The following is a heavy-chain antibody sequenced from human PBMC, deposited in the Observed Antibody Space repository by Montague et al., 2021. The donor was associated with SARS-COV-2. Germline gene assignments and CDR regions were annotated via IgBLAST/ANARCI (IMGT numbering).Heavy chain of an antibody. Sequence: SETLSLTCAVSGGSINTNNWWTWVRQPPGEGLEWIGQIFHSGITNYNPSLESRVTISVDKSKNQFSLRLSSVTVADTAVYYCARGRLVGDSSSWYYFDYWGQGTLVAVSS. CDR1: GGSINTNNW. D-gene: IGHD6-13*01. CDR2: IFHSGIT. CDR3: ARGRLVGDSSSWYYFDY. V-gene: IGHV4-4*02. J-gene: IGHJ4*02.